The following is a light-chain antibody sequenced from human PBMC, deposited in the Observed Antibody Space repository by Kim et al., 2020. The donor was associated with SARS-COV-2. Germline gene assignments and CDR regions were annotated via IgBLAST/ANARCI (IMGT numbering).Light chain of an antibody. CDR3: QSYDSSLSGL. J-gene: IGLJ3*02. CDR2: GNS. Sequence: GQRVTISCNGSSSNIGAGYDVHWYQQLPGTAPKLLIYGNSNRPSGVPDRFSGSKSGTSASLAITGLQAEDEADYYCQSYDSSLSGLFGGGTQLTVL. V-gene: IGLV1-40*01. CDR1: SSNIGAGYD.